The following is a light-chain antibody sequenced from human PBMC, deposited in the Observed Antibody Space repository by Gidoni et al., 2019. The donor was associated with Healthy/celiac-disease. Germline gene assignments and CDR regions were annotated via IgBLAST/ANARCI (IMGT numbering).Light chain of an antibody. J-gene: IGLJ3*02. CDR1: VLAKKKY. V-gene: IGLV3-27*01. Sequence: SYELIQPSSVSVSPGQTARLTCSGDVLAKKKYARWFQQKPGQAPVLVIYKDSGRPSGIPERFSGSSSGTTVTLTISGAQVEDEADYYCYSAAGWVFGGGTKLTVL. CDR2: KDS. CDR3: YSAAGWV.